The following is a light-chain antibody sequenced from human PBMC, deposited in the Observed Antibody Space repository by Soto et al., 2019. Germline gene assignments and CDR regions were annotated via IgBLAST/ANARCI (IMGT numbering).Light chain of an antibody. CDR1: QSVSSYF. CDR3: QQYDSSPRT. V-gene: IGKV3-20*01. Sequence: ENVLTQSPGTLSLSPGERATLSCRASQSVSSYFLAWYQQKPGQAPRLVMYGTSNRATGIPDRFSGSGSGTDFTLTISRLEPEDFAVYYCQQYDSSPRTFGQGTKVDIK. CDR2: GTS. J-gene: IGKJ1*01.